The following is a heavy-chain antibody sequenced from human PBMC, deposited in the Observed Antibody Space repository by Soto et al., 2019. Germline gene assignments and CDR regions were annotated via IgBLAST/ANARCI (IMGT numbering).Heavy chain of an antibody. CDR2: IYYSGST. CDR3: AGGYDFWSGYWRKGGLDY. V-gene: IGHV4-61*01. CDR1: GGSVSSGSYY. Sequence: PSETLSLTCTVSGGSVSSGSYYWSWIRQPPGKGLEWIGCIYYSGSTNYNPSLKSRVTISVDTSKNQFSLKLSSVTAADTAVYYCAGGYDFWSGYWRKGGLDYWGQGTLVTVSS. D-gene: IGHD3-3*01. J-gene: IGHJ4*02.